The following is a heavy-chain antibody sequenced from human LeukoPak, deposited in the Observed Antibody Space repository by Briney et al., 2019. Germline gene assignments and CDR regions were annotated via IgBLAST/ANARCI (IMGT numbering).Heavy chain of an antibody. V-gene: IGHV3-48*01. J-gene: IGHJ4*02. Sequence: GGSLRLSCAASGFTFSSYSMNGVRQAPGKGLEWVSYISSSSTIYYADSVKGRFTISRDNAKNSLYLQMNSLRVEDTAVYYCYGRSDYWGQGTLVTVSS. D-gene: IGHD3-10*01. CDR2: ISSSSTI. CDR3: YGRSDY. CDR1: GFTFSSYS.